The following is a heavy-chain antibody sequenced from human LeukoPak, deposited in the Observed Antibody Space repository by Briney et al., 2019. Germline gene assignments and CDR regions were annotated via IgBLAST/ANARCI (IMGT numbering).Heavy chain of an antibody. V-gene: IGHV3-66*01. CDR3: ARGLLVRGVIHPNFYY. CDR2: IYGVGNT. D-gene: IGHD3-10*01. Sequence: LRRSCAASAFTASSNYMSWVRPAPVKGLGWVSVIYGVGNTYYEDSLKGRFTIDRNNSKNTLYLQMNSLRAGDTAMYYCARGLLVRGVIHPNFYYWGGGGLVTVSS. J-gene: IGHJ4*01. CDR1: AFTASSNY.